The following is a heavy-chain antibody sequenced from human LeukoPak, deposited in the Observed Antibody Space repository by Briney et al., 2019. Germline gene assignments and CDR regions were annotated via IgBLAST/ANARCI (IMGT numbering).Heavy chain of an antibody. V-gene: IGHV4-39*07. Sequence: SETLSLTCTVSGGSISSSSYYWGWIRQPPGKGLEWIGNIYYSGSTNYNPSLKSRVTISVDTSKNQFSLKLSSVTAADTAVYYCARGYCSSTSCYTSAFDIWGQGTMVTVSS. CDR1: GGSISSSSYY. D-gene: IGHD2-2*02. CDR3: ARGYCSSTSCYTSAFDI. J-gene: IGHJ3*02. CDR2: IYYSGST.